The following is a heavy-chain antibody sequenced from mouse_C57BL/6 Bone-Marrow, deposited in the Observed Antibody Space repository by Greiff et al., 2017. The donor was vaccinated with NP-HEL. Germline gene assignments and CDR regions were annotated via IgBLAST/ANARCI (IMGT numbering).Heavy chain of an antibody. V-gene: IGHV1-81*01. J-gene: IGHJ2*01. CDR1: GYTFTSYG. D-gene: IGHD1-1*01. Sequence: QVQLKQSGAELARPGASVKLSCKASGYTFTSYGISWVKQRPGQGLEWIGEIYPRSGSTYYNEKFKGKATLTADKSSSTAYMELRSLTSKDSAVYFCARDYYGSSPFDYWGQGTTLTVSS. CDR2: IYPRSGST. CDR3: ARDYYGSSPFDY.